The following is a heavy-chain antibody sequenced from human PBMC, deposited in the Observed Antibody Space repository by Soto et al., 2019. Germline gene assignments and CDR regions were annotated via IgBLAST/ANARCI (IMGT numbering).Heavy chain of an antibody. Sequence: GESLKISCKGSGYSFTSYWISWVRQMPGKGLEWMGRIDPSDSYTNYSPSFQGHVTISADKSISTAYLQWSSLKASDTAMYYCATLSDNYYDXSGKHYXGMDVWGQGTTVTVSS. CDR2: IDPSDSYT. V-gene: IGHV5-10-1*01. CDR3: ATLSDNYYDXSGKHYXGMDV. J-gene: IGHJ6*02. CDR1: GYSFTSYW. D-gene: IGHD3-22*01.